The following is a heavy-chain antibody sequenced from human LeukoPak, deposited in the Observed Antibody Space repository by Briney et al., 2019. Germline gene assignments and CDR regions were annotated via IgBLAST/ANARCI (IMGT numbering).Heavy chain of an antibody. CDR1: GFTFSSYA. J-gene: IGHJ4*02. D-gene: IGHD3-9*01. Sequence: GGSLRLSCAASGFTFSSYAMSWVRQAPGKGLEWVSVIYSGGSTYYADSVKGRFTIFRDNSKNTLYLQMSSLRVEDTAVYYCALGLVTDYWGQGTLVTVSS. V-gene: IGHV3-66*01. CDR2: IYSGGST. CDR3: ALGLVTDY.